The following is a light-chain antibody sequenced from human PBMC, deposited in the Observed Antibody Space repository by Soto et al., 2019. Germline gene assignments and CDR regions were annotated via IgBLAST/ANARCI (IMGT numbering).Light chain of an antibody. CDR3: QQYGRSPFT. CDR2: GAS. Sequence: EIVLTQSPGTLSLSPGERATLSCRANQSVSSNNLAWYQQRPGQAPRVVIYGASTRATGIPERFSGSGSGTDVTLTISRLEPEDFAVYYCQQYGRSPFTFGPGTKVDIK. V-gene: IGKV3-20*01. CDR1: QSVSSNN. J-gene: IGKJ3*01.